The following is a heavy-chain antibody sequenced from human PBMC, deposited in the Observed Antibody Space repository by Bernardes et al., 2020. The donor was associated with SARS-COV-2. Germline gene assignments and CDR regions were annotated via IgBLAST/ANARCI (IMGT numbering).Heavy chain of an antibody. V-gene: IGHV3-66*02. CDR1: GFTVSGNY. Sequence: GGSLRLSCAASGFTVSGNYMSWVRQAPGKGLEWVSVIYSGGSTYYADSVKGRFTISRDNSKNTLYLQMNSLRAEDTAVYYCARDLSVAYYGMDVWGQGTTVTVSS. CDR2: IYSGGST. CDR3: ARDLSVAYYGMDV. D-gene: IGHD5-12*01. J-gene: IGHJ6*02.